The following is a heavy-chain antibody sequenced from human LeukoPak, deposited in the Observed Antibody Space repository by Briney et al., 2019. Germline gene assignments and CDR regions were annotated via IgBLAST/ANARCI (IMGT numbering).Heavy chain of an antibody. D-gene: IGHD4-17*01. V-gene: IGHV4-59*01. J-gene: IGHJ4*02. CDR1: VGSISSYY. CDR2: ICYSGST. CDR3: ARGPTVTTDY. Sequence: SETLSLTCTVSVGSISSYYWSWFRQPPGKGLEWIGHICYSGSTNYNPSLKSRVTISVDTSKNQFSLKLSSVTAADTAVYYCARGPTVTTDYWGQGTLVTVSS.